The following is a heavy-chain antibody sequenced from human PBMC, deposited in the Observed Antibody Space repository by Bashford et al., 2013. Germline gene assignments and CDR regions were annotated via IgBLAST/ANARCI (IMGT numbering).Heavy chain of an antibody. CDR3: ATWGDYSFDY. CDR2: IIPILGIA. J-gene: IGHJ4*02. V-gene: IGHV1-69*04. CDR1: GYTLTSYG. D-gene: IGHD4-17*01. Sequence: SVKVSCKAAGYTLTSYGISWVRQAPGQGLEWMGRIIPILGIANYAQKFQGRVTITADKSTSTAYMELSSLRSEDTAVYYCATWGDYSFDYWGQGTLVTVSS.